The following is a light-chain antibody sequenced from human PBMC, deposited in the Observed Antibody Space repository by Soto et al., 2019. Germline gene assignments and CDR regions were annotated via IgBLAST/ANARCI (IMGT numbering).Light chain of an antibody. Sequence: EIVLTQSPGTLSLSPGARAPLSCRASQSVSSYLAWYQQHPGQAPRLLIYDASNRATGIPARFSGSGSGTDFTLTISSLEPEDFAVYYCQQRSNWLSITFGQGTRLEIK. CDR3: QQRSNWLSIT. CDR2: DAS. J-gene: IGKJ5*01. CDR1: QSVSSY. V-gene: IGKV3-11*01.